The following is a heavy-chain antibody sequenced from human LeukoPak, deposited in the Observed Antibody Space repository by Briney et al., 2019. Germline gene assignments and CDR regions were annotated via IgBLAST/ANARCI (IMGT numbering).Heavy chain of an antibody. CDR1: GGTFSSYA. J-gene: IGHJ3*02. D-gene: IGHD3-22*01. Sequence: GASLKVSSKASGGTFSSYAISWVRQAPGQGLEWMGGIIPIFGTANYAQKFQGRVTITTDESTSTAYMELSSLRSEDTAVYYCARPPLPYYYDSSGTKGYAFDIWGQGTMVTVSS. CDR2: IIPIFGTA. V-gene: IGHV1-69*05. CDR3: ARPPLPYYYDSSGTKGYAFDI.